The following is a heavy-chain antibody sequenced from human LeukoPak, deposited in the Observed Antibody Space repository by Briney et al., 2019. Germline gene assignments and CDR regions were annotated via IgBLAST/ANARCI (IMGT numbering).Heavy chain of an antibody. CDR1: GYTFTGYY. J-gene: IGHJ4*02. Sequence: ASVKVSCKASGYTFTGYYMHWVRQAPGQGLEWMGRINPNSGGTNYAQKFQGRVTMTRDTSIGTAYMELSRLRSDDTAVYYCARAGVNYYDSSGYGYWGQGTLVTVSS. D-gene: IGHD3-22*01. V-gene: IGHV1-2*06. CDR3: ARAGVNYYDSSGYGY. CDR2: INPNSGGT.